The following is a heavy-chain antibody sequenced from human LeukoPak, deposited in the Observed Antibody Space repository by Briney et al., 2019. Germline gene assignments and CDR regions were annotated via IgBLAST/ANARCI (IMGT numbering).Heavy chain of an antibody. V-gene: IGHV3-33*01. CDR3: GREKEEMVRAPYAFGI. CDR2: IWYDGSNE. D-gene: IGHD3-10*01. CDR1: GFIFSTYA. J-gene: IGHJ3*02. Sequence: PGGSLRLSCAASGFIFSTYAMHWVRQAPGKGLEWVAVIWYDGSNEDYVDYVKGRFTISRDNSKSMLYLQLNSVRVEDTAVYYCGREKEEMVRAPYAFGIWGQGTMVTVSS.